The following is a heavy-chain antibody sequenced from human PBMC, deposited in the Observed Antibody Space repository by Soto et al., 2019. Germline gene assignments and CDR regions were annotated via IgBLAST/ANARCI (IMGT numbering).Heavy chain of an antibody. J-gene: IGHJ4*02. D-gene: IGHD6-19*01. CDR3: ARAVAGTVADFDY. V-gene: IGHV1-2*04. CDR2: INPNSGGT. Sequence: ASVKVSCKASGYTFTGYYMHWVRQAPGQGLEWMGWINPNSGGTNYAQKFQGWVTMTRDTSISTAYMELSRLRSDDTAVYYCARAVAGTVADFDYWGQGTLVTVSS. CDR1: GYTFTGYY.